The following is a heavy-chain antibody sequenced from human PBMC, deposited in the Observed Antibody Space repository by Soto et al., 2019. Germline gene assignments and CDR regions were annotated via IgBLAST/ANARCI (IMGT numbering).Heavy chain of an antibody. Sequence: EVQLVESGGGLVQPGGSLRLSCAASGFTFNSYSMNWVRKAPGKGLEWVSYISSSSSTIYYADSVKGRFTISRGNAKNSLYLQMNSLRDEDTAVYYCARAGYYGSGILLWGQGTLVTVSS. V-gene: IGHV3-48*02. D-gene: IGHD3-10*01. CDR1: GFTFNSYS. CDR3: ARAGYYGSGILL. J-gene: IGHJ4*02. CDR2: ISSSSSTI.